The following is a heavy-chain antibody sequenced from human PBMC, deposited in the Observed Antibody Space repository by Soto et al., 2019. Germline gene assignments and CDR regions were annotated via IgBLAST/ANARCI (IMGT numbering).Heavy chain of an antibody. Sequence: SEMLSLTCTVSGGSVSSGSYYWSWIRQPPGKGLEWIGYIYYSGSTNYNPSLKSRVTISVDTSKNQFSLKLSSVTAADTAVYYCARSYYDILTGPPSRWGQGTLVTVSS. CDR2: IYYSGST. V-gene: IGHV4-61*01. J-gene: IGHJ4*02. CDR1: GGSVSSGSYY. D-gene: IGHD3-9*01. CDR3: ARSYYDILTGPPSR.